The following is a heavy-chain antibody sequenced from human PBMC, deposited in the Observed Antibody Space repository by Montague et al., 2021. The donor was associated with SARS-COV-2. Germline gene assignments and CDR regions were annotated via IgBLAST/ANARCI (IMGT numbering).Heavy chain of an antibody. CDR2: IYSDGST. CDR3: ARDQRRYGSGSYYGPHYYYYGMDV. J-gene: IGHJ6*02. D-gene: IGHD3-10*01. V-gene: IGHV3-66*02. CDR1: GFTFSSNY. Sequence: SLRLSCAASGFTFSSNYMRWVRQAPGKGLEWVSVIYSDGSTYYADSVKGRFTISRDNSKNTLYLQMNSLRAEDTAVYYCARDQRRYGSGSYYGPHYYYYGMDVWGQGTTVTVSS.